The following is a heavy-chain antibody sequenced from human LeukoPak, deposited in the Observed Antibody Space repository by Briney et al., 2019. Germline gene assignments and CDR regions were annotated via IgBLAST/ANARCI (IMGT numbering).Heavy chain of an antibody. CDR2: ISSSSSYI. D-gene: IGHD3-10*01. J-gene: IGHJ5*02. Sequence: GGSLRLSCAASGFTFSSYSMNWVRQDPGKGLERVSSISSSSSYIYYADSVKGRFTISRDNAKNSLYLQMNSLRAEDTAVYYCARDASPHYYGSGASRLDPWGQGTLVTVSS. V-gene: IGHV3-21*01. CDR3: ARDASPHYYGSGASRLDP. CDR1: GFTFSSYS.